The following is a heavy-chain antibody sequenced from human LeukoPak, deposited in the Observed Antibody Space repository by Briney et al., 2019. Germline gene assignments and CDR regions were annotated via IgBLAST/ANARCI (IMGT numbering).Heavy chain of an antibody. V-gene: IGHV3-43D*03. J-gene: IGHJ4*02. Sequence: GGSLRLSCAASGFTFDDYAMHWVRQAPGKGLEWVSLISWDGGSTYYADSVKGRFTISRDNSKNSLYLQMNSLRAEDTAVYYCARGADSGYSSDNWGQGTLVSVSS. CDR2: ISWDGGST. CDR3: ARGADSGYSSDN. D-gene: IGHD3-9*01. CDR1: GFTFDDYA.